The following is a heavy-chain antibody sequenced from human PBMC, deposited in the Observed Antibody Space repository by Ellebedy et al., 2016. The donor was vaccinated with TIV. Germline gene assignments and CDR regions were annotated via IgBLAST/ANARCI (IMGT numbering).Heavy chain of an antibody. CDR3: ARDSHEGLEMDY. CDR2: MFSGGGGK. V-gene: IGHV3-33*01. J-gene: IGHJ4*02. CDR1: GFTLSTYG. D-gene: IGHD3/OR15-3a*01. Sequence: GGSLRLSXAASGFTLSTYGMHWVRQAPGRGLEWVSVMFSGGGGKSYGDSVKGRFTISRDISKNTLYLQMNSLTVEDTAVYYCARDSHEGLEMDYWGQGALVTVSS.